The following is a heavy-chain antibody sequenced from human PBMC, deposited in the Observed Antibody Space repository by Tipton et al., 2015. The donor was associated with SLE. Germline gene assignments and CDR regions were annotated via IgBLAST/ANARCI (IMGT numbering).Heavy chain of an antibody. J-gene: IGHJ3*02. V-gene: IGHV4-4*02. CDR3: ARDKPYDI. CDR2: IHHIGNT. CDR1: GDSISNNNW. Sequence: TLSLTCAVSGDSISNNNWWTWVRQRPGKGLEWIGEIHHIGNTNQNPSLKSRVTISIDKSKNQFSLKLRSVTAADTAVYYCARDKPYDIWGQGTMVTVSS.